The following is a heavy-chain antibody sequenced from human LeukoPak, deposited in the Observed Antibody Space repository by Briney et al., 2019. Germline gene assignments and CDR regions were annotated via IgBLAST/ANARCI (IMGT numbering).Heavy chain of an antibody. J-gene: IGHJ4*02. V-gene: IGHV3-30*03. D-gene: IGHD3/OR15-3a*01. CDR3: ATLTLDRSDPFDY. CDR2: ISYDGSNK. Sequence: GGSLRLSCAASGFTFSSYGVHWVRQAPGKGLEWVAVISYDGSNKYYADSVKGRFTISRDNSKNTLYLQMNSLRAEDTAVYYCATLTLDRSDPFDYWGQGTLVTVSS. CDR1: GFTFSSYG.